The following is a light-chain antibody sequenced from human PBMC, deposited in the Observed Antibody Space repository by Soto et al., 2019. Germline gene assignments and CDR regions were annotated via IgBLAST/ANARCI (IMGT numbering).Light chain of an antibody. Sequence: DIVMTQSPDSLAVSLGERATINCKSSQSVLYSSNNKNYLAWYQQKPGQPPRLLIYWASTREYGVPDRFSGSGSGTDFTLTISSLQAEDVAFYYCQEYYSTPQFTFGGGTKVEIK. CDR3: QEYYSTPQFT. CDR2: WAS. CDR1: QSVLYSSNNKNY. J-gene: IGKJ4*01. V-gene: IGKV4-1*01.